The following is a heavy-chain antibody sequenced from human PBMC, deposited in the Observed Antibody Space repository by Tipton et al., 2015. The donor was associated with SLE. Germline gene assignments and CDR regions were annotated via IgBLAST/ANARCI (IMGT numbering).Heavy chain of an antibody. CDR1: GGSISSYY. Sequence: TLSLTCTVSGGSISSYYWSWIRQPPGKGLEWIGEINHSGSTNYNPSLKSRVSISVDTSKNQFSLKLSSVTAADTAVYYCARGPQHDPQNWFDPWGQGTLVTVSS. D-gene: IGHD1-1*01. CDR2: INHSGST. CDR3: ARGPQHDPQNWFDP. J-gene: IGHJ5*02. V-gene: IGHV4-34*01.